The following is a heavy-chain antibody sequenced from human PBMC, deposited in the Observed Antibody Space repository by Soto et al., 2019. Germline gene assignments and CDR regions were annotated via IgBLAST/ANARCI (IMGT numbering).Heavy chain of an antibody. J-gene: IGHJ4*02. V-gene: IGHV3-23*01. CDR1: GFTFSSYA. CDR2: ISSSGDST. CDR3: AKSIYDSGGYSSDLDY. D-gene: IGHD3-22*01. Sequence: EVQLLESGGGWVQPGGSLRLSCAASGFTFSSYAMSGVRQARGKGLEWFSAISSSGDSTYYSDSVKGRFTISRDNSKNTLFLQMNSLRAEDTAVYYCAKSIYDSGGYSSDLDYWGQGTLVTVSS.